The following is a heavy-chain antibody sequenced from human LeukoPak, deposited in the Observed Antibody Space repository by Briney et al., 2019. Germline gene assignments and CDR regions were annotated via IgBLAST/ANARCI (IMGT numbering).Heavy chain of an antibody. D-gene: IGHD2-15*01. CDR2: INPKSGGT. CDR1: GYTFTAYY. CDR3: ARGRGYCSGGSCYFDY. Sequence: ASVKVSCKASGYTFTAYYMHWVRQAPGQGLEWMGWINPKSGGTNYPQKFQGRVTMTRDTSISTAYMELSRLRSDDTAVHYCARGRGYCSGGSCYFDYWGQGTLVTVSS. J-gene: IGHJ4*02. V-gene: IGHV1-2*02.